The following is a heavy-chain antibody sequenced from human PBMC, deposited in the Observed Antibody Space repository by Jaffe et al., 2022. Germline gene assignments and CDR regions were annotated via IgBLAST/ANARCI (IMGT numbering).Heavy chain of an antibody. V-gene: IGHV3-30*02. D-gene: IGHD4-17*01. CDR1: GFTFSSYG. CDR2: IRYDGSNK. J-gene: IGHJ4*02. Sequence: QVQLVESGGGVVQPGGSLRLSCAASGFTFSSYGMHWVRQAPGKGLEWVAFIRYDGSNKYYADSVKGRFTISRDNSKNTLYLQMNSLRAEDTAVYYCAKEVGGDYGDYYFDYWGQGTLVTVSS. CDR3: AKEVGGDYGDYYFDY.